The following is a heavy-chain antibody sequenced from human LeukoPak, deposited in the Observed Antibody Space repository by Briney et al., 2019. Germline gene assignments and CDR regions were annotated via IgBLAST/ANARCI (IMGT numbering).Heavy chain of an antibody. CDR2: VYSSGST. D-gene: IGHD2-2*01. CDR1: GGSISSYY. Sequence: PSETLSLTFTVSGGSISSYYWSWIRQPPGKGLEWIGYVYSSGSTNYNPSLKSRVTISVDTSKNQFSLKLSSVPAADTAVYYCARHGDYYCRTTSCFDYWGQGSLVTVSS. J-gene: IGHJ4*02. V-gene: IGHV4-59*08. CDR3: ARHGDYYCRTTSCFDY.